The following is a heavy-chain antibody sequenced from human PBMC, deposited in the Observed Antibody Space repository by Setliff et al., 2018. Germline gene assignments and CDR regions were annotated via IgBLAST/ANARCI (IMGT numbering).Heavy chain of an antibody. D-gene: IGHD7-27*01. V-gene: IGHV3-53*01. J-gene: IGHJ4*01. CDR3: GRDLNNLGFIDF. Sequence: PGGXLRLXCAASGXSVSAXYMXXXXXAPGKGLEWVSVIYGDDSGGSTYYADXXKGRFTISRDNSKNTLYLQMNSLRAEDTAVYYCGRDLNNLGFIDFWGHGTPVTVSS. CDR1: GXSVSAXY. CDR2: IYGDDSGGST.